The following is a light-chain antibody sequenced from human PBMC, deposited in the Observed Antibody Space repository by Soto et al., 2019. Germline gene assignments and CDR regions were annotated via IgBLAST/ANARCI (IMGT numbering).Light chain of an antibody. Sequence: QSALTQPASVSGSPGQSITISCTGTSSDVGGYNYVSWYQQHPGKVPKLVISDVSNRPSGVSNRFSGSKSGNTASLTISGLQAEDEADYYCSSYTSSSTLPVVFGGGTKLTV. V-gene: IGLV2-14*01. CDR3: SSYTSSSTLPVV. CDR1: SSDVGGYNY. J-gene: IGLJ2*01. CDR2: DVS.